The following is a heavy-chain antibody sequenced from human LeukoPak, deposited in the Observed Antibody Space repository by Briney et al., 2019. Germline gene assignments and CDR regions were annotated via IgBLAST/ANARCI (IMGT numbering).Heavy chain of an antibody. D-gene: IGHD3-3*01. CDR1: GGTFSSYD. J-gene: IGHJ4*02. V-gene: IGHV1-69*05. CDR2: IIPIFGTA. Sequence: GASVKVSCKASGGTFSSYDISWVRQAPGQGLEWVGRIIPIFGTANYAQKFQGRVTITTDESTSTAYMELSSLRSEDTAVYYCARDLAPVRYDFWSGYLVYWGQGTLVTVSS. CDR3: ARDLAPVRYDFWSGYLVY.